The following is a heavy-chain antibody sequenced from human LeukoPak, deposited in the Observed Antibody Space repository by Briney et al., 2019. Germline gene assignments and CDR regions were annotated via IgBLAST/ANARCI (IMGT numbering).Heavy chain of an antibody. J-gene: IGHJ5*02. CDR1: GFTFSSCA. CDR3: ARDGYAVTTWVVRFDP. CDR2: ISGSGGST. D-gene: IGHD4-17*01. Sequence: TGGSLRLSCAASGFTFSSCAMSWVRQAPGKGLEWVSAISGSGGSTYYADSVKGRFTISRDNSKNTLYLQMNSLRAEDTAVYYCARDGYAVTTWVVRFDPWGQGTLVTVSS. V-gene: IGHV3-23*01.